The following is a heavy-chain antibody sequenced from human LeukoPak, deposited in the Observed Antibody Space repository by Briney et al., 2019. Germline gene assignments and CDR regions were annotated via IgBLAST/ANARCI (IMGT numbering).Heavy chain of an antibody. CDR1: GGSISSDY. J-gene: IGHJ4*02. Sequence: SETLSLTCTVSGGSISSDYWSWMRQPPGKGLEWIGNIYYSGTTNYNPSLKSRVTISVDTSKNQFSLKLSFVTAADTAVFYCARFTQYSGYAGQWGQGTLVTVSS. V-gene: IGHV4-59*01. CDR2: IYYSGTT. D-gene: IGHD5-12*01. CDR3: ARFTQYSGYAGQ.